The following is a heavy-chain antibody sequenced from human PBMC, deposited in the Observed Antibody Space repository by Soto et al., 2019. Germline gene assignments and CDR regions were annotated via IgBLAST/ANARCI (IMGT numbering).Heavy chain of an antibody. Sequence: ASVKVSCKASGYTFTSYDINWVRQATGQGLEWMGWMNPNSGNTGYAQKFQGRVTMTRNTSISTAYMELSSLRSEDTAVYYCAISYTAMADYYYYGMHVCGQGTTVTVSS. J-gene: IGHJ6*02. D-gene: IGHD5-18*01. CDR2: MNPNSGNT. CDR1: GYTFTSYD. CDR3: AISYTAMADYYYYGMHV. V-gene: IGHV1-8*01.